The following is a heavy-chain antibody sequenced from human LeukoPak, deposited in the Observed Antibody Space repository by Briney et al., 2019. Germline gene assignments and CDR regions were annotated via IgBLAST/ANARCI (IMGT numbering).Heavy chain of an antibody. J-gene: IGHJ3*02. Sequence: SETLSLTCTVSGGSISSSSYYWGWIRQPPGKGLEWIGSIYYSGSIYYNPSLKSRVTISVDKSKNQFSLKLSSVTAADTAVYYCARDYLYYGILTGYLGDAFDIWGQGTMVTVSS. CDR1: GGSISSSSYY. D-gene: IGHD3-9*01. V-gene: IGHV4-39*02. CDR3: ARDYLYYGILTGYLGDAFDI. CDR2: IYYSGSI.